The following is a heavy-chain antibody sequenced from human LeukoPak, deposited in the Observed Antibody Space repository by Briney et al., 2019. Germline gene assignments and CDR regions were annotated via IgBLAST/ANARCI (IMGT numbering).Heavy chain of an antibody. Sequence: PGGSLRLSCAASGFTFSSYSMNWVRQAPGKGLEWVSSISSSSSYIYYADSVKGRFTISRDNAKNSLYLQMNSLRAEDTAVYYCVRGGVDFWSGYYKEHGYWGQGTLVTVSS. D-gene: IGHD3-3*01. V-gene: IGHV3-21*01. CDR2: ISSSSSYI. J-gene: IGHJ4*02. CDR1: GFTFSSYS. CDR3: VRGGVDFWSGYYKEHGY.